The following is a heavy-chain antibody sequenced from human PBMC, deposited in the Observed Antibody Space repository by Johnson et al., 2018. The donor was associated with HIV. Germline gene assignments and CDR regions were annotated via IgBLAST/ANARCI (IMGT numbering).Heavy chain of an antibody. Sequence: QMLLVESGGGVVQPERSLRLSCSASAFTFSSYAMHWVRQAPGKGLEWVAVISYDGSNKYYADSVKGRFTISRDNSKNTLYLQMNSLRAEDTAVYYCARVPPWALGATGWLDAFDIWGQGTMV. CDR3: ARVPPWALGATGWLDAFDI. D-gene: IGHD1-26*01. CDR1: AFTFSSYA. V-gene: IGHV3-30*04. J-gene: IGHJ3*02. CDR2: ISYDGSNK.